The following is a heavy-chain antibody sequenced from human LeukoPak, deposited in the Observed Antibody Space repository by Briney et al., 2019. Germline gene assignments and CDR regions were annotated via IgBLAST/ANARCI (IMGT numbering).Heavy chain of an antibody. V-gene: IGHV1-18*01. J-gene: IGHJ4*02. CDR3: ARDLSLGRHDDGEPFDS. CDR1: GGTFSSYA. CDR2: ISGYNGNT. D-gene: IGHD4-17*01. Sequence: GASVKVSCKASGGTFSSYAISWVRQAPGQGLEWMGWISGYNGNTNYVQKLRGRITMTTDTSTSTAYLQLRSLSSDDTALYYCARDLSLGRHDDGEPFDSWGQGTLVTVSS.